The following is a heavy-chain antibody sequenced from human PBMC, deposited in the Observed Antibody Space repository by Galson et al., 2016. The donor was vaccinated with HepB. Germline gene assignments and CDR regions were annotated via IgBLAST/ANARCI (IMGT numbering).Heavy chain of an antibody. CDR1: GGSISSDVW. J-gene: IGHJ6*03. Sequence: SETLSLTCAVSGGSISSDVWWSWVRQPPGKGLEWIGEIYYTGSTNYNPSLKSRVTISVDKSKNQVSLSLTSVTAADTAVYYCARSLRNAGDYHYYMDVWGKGTTVSVSS. V-gene: IGHV4-4*02. D-gene: IGHD7-27*01. CDR2: IYYTGST. CDR3: ARSLRNAGDYHYYMDV.